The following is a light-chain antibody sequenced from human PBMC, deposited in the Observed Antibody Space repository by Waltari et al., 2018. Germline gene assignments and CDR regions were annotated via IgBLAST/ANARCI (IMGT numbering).Light chain of an antibody. J-gene: IGKJ5*01. Sequence: DIVMTQSPDSLAVSLGERATLNCKSSQSVLYSPNNKNYLAWYPQKPGQPPKLLIYWASTRESGVPDRFSGSGSGTDFTLTISSLQAEDVAVYYCQQYYSTPITFGQGTRLEIK. CDR1: QSVLYSPNNKNY. V-gene: IGKV4-1*01. CDR2: WAS. CDR3: QQYYSTPIT.